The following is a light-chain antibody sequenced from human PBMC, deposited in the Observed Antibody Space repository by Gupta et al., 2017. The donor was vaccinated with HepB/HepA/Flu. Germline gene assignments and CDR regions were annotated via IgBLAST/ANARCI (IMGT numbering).Light chain of an antibody. J-gene: IGKJ1*01. CDR3: QQYDNLPRT. CDR2: DAS. V-gene: IGKV1-33*01. Sequence: DIEMTQSPSCLSASVVDRVTITCQASQDISNYLNWYQQKPGKAPKLLIYDASNLEKRVPSRFRGSGSGTDFTFTISSLQPEDIATYYCQQYDNLPRTFGQGTKVEIK. CDR1: QDISNY.